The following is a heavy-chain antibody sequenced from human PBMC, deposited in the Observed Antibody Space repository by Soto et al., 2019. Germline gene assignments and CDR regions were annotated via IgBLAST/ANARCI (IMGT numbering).Heavy chain of an antibody. CDR3: ARDFSLDY. CDR2: IKEDGSEK. V-gene: IGHV3-7*03. Sequence: GGSLRLSCAASGFNFSTYWMTRVRQAPGKGLEWVANIKEDGSEKYYVDSVKGRFAISRDNAKNSVYLQMNSLRAEDTAVYYCARDFSLDYWGQGTLVTVSS. CDR1: GFNFSTYW. J-gene: IGHJ4*02.